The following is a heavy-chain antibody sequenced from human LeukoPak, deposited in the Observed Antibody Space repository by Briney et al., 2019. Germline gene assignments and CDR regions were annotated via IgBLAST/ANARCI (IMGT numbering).Heavy chain of an antibody. CDR1: GYTFSSYA. J-gene: IGHJ4*02. D-gene: IGHD6-13*01. V-gene: IGHV3-64D*09. CDR3: AKDAAAAGTLYYFDY. Sequence: GGSLRLSCSASGYTFSSYAMYWVRQAPGKGLEYVSGISTNGGSTYHADSMKGRFTISRDNAKNTLYLQMSSLRAEDTAVYYCAKDAAAAGTLYYFDYWGQGTLVTVSS. CDR2: ISTNGGST.